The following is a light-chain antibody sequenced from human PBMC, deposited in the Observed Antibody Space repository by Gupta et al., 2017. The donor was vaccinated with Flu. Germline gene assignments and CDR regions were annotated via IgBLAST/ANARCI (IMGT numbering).Light chain of an antibody. J-gene: IGLJ2*01. CDR3: SSRDRNNRVL. CDR2: GKN. V-gene: IGLV3-19*01. CDR1: SLRRYY. Sequence: SSEPTQDPAVSVALGQTVKITCHGDSLRRYYATWYQQKPGQAPVVVLYGKNNRPSGIPDRFSGSHSDNTASLTITGAQAEDEADYHCSSRDRNNRVLFGGGTKLTVL.